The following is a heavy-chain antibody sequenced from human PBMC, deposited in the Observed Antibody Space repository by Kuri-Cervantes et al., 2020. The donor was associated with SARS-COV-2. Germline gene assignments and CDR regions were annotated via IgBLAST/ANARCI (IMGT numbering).Heavy chain of an antibody. J-gene: IGHJ6*02. Sequence: GESLKISCAASGFTFSSYWMSWVRQAPGKGLEWVANIKQDGSEKYYVDSVKGRFTISRDNAKNSLYLQMNSLRAEDTAVYYCAREGVTGTTYYYYYGMDVWGQGTTVTVSS. D-gene: IGHD1-7*01. CDR2: IKQDGSEK. CDR3: AREGVTGTTYYYYYGMDV. V-gene: IGHV3-7*01. CDR1: GFTFSSYW.